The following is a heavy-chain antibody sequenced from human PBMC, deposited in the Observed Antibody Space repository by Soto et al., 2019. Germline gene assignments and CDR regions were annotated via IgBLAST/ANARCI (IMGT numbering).Heavy chain of an antibody. V-gene: IGHV4-59*01. D-gene: IGHD3-3*01. CDR1: GGSISSYY. CDR3: ARGIFWRIDY. J-gene: IGHJ4*02. CDR2: FSYSGST. Sequence: NPSETLSLTCSVSGGSISSYYWNCIRQPPGKGLEWIGYFSYSGSTNYNPSLKSRVTISMDTSKHQFSLKLSSVTAADTAVYYCARGIFWRIDYWGQGTLVTVSS.